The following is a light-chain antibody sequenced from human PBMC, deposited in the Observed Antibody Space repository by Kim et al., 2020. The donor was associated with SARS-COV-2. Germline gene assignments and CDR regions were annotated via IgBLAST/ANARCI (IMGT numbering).Light chain of an antibody. J-gene: IGLJ1*01. CDR2: HDN. Sequence: VTISCTGSSSNSGPGYTVHWYQQLPGTAPKILIYHDNNRPSGVPDRSSGSKSGSSASLAITGLQTEDEADYYCQSYDTSLTGFYVFGTGTKVTVL. CDR3: QSYDTSLTGFYV. CDR1: SSNSGPGYT. V-gene: IGLV1-40*01.